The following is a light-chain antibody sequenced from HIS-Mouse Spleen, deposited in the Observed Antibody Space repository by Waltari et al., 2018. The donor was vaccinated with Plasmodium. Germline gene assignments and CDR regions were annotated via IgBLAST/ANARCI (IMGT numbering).Light chain of an antibody. J-gene: IGLJ2*01. CDR2: EVS. CDR1: SSDAGCSHY. Sequence: HSVTISCTGTSSDAGCSHYVSWYQQHPGKAPHLMIYEVSKRPSGVPDRFSGSKSGNTASLTVSGLQAEDEADYYCSSYAGSNNLVFGGGTKLTVL. V-gene: IGLV2-8*01. CDR3: SSYAGSNNLV.